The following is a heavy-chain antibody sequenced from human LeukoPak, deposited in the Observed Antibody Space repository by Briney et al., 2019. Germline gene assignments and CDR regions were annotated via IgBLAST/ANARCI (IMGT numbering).Heavy chain of an antibody. Sequence: GESLRISCKGSGYSFTSYWISWVRQMPGKGLEWMGRIDPSDSYTNYSPSFQGHVTISADKSISTAYLQWSSLEASDTAMYYCARHGAAAGTEYGMDVWGKGTTVTVSS. CDR3: ARHGAAAGTEYGMDV. V-gene: IGHV5-10-1*01. CDR2: IDPSDSYT. J-gene: IGHJ6*04. D-gene: IGHD6-13*01. CDR1: GYSFTSYW.